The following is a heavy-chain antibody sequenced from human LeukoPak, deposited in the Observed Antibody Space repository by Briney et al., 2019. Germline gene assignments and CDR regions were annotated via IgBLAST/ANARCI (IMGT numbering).Heavy chain of an antibody. CDR2: IIPIFGTA. J-gene: IGHJ3*02. D-gene: IGHD6-13*01. CDR3: ASSIWYATAFDI. Sequence: SVNVSCKASGGTFSSYAISWVRQAPGQGLEWMGGIIPIFGTANYAQKFQGRVTITADESTSTAYMELSSLRSEDTAVYYCASSIWYATAFDIWGQGTMVTVSS. CDR1: GGTFSSYA. V-gene: IGHV1-69*13.